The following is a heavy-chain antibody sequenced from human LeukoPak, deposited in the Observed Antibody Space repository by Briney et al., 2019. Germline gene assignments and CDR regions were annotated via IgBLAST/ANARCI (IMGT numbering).Heavy chain of an antibody. CDR2: IIPIFGTA. V-gene: IGHV1-69*06. CDR3: ARAFGMTHDAFDI. Sequence: SVKVSCKASGGTFSSYAISWVRQAPGQGLEWIGRIIPIFGTANYAQKFQGRVTITADKSTSTAYMELSSLRSEDTAVYYCARAFGMTHDAFDIWGQGTMVTVSS. D-gene: IGHD3-16*01. CDR1: GGTFSSYA. J-gene: IGHJ3*02.